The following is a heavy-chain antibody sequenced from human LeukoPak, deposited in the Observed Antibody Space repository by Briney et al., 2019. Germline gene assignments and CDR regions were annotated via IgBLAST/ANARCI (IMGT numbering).Heavy chain of an antibody. Sequence: PGGSLRLSCAASGFTFSNYGMHWVRQAPGKGLEWVAFIRSDGGIKYYTESVKGRFTISRDNSKNTLYLQMNSLRAEDTAVYYCAKDEVFSSAWYFDYWGQGTLVTVSS. J-gene: IGHJ4*02. CDR3: AKDEVFSSAWYFDY. D-gene: IGHD6-19*01. CDR2: IRSDGGIK. CDR1: GFTFSNYG. V-gene: IGHV3-30*02.